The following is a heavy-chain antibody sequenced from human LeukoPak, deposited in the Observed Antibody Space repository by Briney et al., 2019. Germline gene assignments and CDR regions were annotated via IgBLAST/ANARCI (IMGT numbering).Heavy chain of an antibody. CDR3: ARDLGVVAP. V-gene: IGHV3-48*03. CDR1: GFTFSSYE. CDR2: ISSSGSTI. J-gene: IGHJ5*02. D-gene: IGHD3-3*01. Sequence: TGGSLRLSCAASGFTFSSYEMNWVRQAPGKGLEWVSYISSSGSTIYYADSVKGRFTISRDNAKNSLYLQMNSLSAEDTAVYYCARDLGVVAPWGPRTLVTASS.